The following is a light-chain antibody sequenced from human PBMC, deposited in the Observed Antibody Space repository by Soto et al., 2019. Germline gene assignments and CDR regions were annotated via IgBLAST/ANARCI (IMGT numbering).Light chain of an antibody. Sequence: EIVMTQSPATLSVSPGERATLSCRASQSVSFNLAWYQQKPGQPPRLLIYGASTRATGIPARFSGGGSGTQFTLTISSLQSEDFALYYCQQYKDWPPRWTFGQGTRVDTK. CDR2: GAS. J-gene: IGKJ1*01. CDR1: QSVSFN. CDR3: QQYKDWPPRWT. V-gene: IGKV3-15*01.